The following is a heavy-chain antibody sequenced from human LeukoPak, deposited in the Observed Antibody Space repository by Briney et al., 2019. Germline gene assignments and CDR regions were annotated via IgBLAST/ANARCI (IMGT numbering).Heavy chain of an antibody. CDR2: IYYSGST. V-gene: IGHV4-59*08. D-gene: IGHD6-13*01. J-gene: IGHJ6*02. CDR3: ASNDPGIAAAGTTYYYGMDV. Sequence: PSETLSLTCTVSGGSISSYYWSWIRQPPGKGLEWIGYIYYSGSTKYNPSLKSRVTISVDTSKNQFSLKLSSVTAADTAVYFCASNDPGIAAAGTTYYYGMDVWGQGTTVTVSS. CDR1: GGSISSYY.